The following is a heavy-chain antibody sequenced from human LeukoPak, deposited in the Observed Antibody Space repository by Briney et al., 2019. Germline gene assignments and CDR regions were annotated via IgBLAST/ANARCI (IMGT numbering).Heavy chain of an antibody. CDR3: AKDRAYGRIDY. J-gene: IGHJ4*02. D-gene: IGHD5-12*01. CDR2: IRYDGSNK. CDR1: GFTFSSYW. Sequence: GGSLRLSCAASGFTFSSYWVHWVRQAPGKGLEWVAFIRYDGSNKYYAGSVKGRFTISRDNSKNTLYLQMNSLRAEDTAVYYCAKDRAYGRIDYWGQGTLVTVSS. V-gene: IGHV3-30*02.